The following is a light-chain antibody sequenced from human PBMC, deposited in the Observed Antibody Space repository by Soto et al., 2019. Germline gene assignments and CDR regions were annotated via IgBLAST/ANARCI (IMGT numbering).Light chain of an antibody. CDR2: EAS. CDR1: SSNVGSYNL. CDR3: QSYDSSLSAV. Sequence: QSALTQPASVSGSPGQSITISCTGTSSNVGSYNLVSWYQHHPGEAPKLLISEASKRPSGVSNRFSGSKSGNTASLTISGLLAEDEAHYYCQSYDSSLSAVFGTGTKLTVL. V-gene: IGLV2-14*02. J-gene: IGLJ1*01.